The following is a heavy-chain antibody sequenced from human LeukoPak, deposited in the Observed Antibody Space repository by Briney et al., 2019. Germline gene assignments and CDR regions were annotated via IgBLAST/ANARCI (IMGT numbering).Heavy chain of an antibody. J-gene: IGHJ6*04. Sequence: GGSLRLSCAASGFTFGIYAIRWVSQAPGRGLGWVADISGRIDEINYTDSVTGRFTISRDNAKNSVYLQTNSLRGEDTGVYYCARDSGRYGYYMDVWGKGTTVTVSS. CDR2: ISGRIDEI. CDR3: ARDSGRYGYYMDV. CDR1: GFTFGIYA. V-gene: IGHV3-48*01. D-gene: IGHD1-26*01.